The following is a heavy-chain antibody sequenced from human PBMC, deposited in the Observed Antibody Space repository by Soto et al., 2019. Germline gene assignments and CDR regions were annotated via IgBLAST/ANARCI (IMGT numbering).Heavy chain of an antibody. CDR2: ISAGGNTK. D-gene: IGHD2-21*01. Sequence: QVQLVESGGGVVQPGTSLRLACAASGFTLSNIGMQWVRQAPGKGLEWVAVISAGGNTKYYADSVKGRFTISRDNSKNTLFLQMNILRTEDTAVYYCAKESGGERYAAYFDLCGEGTLGTVSA. CDR1: GFTLSNIG. V-gene: IGHV3-30*18. CDR3: AKESGGERYAAYFDL. J-gene: IGHJ4*02.